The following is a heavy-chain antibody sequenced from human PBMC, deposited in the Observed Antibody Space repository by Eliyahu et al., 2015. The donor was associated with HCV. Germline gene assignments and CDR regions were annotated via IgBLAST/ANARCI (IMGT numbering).Heavy chain of an antibody. CDR3: ARASMGYSYGSYFDY. Sequence: QVQLQESGPGLVKSSETLSLTCTVSGVSITYSYWSWIRQPPGXGLEGLGYMYYSGTTNYNPSLKSRVAISVDTAKSQFSLKLRSVTAADTAVYYCARASMGYSYGSYFDYWGRGALVTVSS. J-gene: IGHJ4*02. CDR1: GVSITYSY. D-gene: IGHD5-18*01. V-gene: IGHV4-59*01. CDR2: MYYSGTT.